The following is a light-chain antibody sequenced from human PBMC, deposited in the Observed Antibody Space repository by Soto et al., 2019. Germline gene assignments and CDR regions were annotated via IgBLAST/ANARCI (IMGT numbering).Light chain of an antibody. J-gene: IGKJ4*01. Sequence: EIVLTQSPGTLFLSPGERATLSCRASQTIKTRSLAWYQQKPGQAPRRLIYGTSSRPTNIPDRFSASGSGTDFTLTISRLDHDDVAVYYCQQYGHSPLTFGGGPKVEI. CDR2: GTS. CDR3: QQYGHSPLT. V-gene: IGKV3-20*01. CDR1: QTIKTRS.